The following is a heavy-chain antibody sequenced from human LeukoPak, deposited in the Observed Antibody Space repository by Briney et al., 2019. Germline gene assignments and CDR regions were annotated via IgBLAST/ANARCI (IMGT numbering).Heavy chain of an antibody. CDR1: GGSISNYY. Sequence: SEALSLTCTVSGGSISNYYWSWIRQPPGKGLEWIGYIYYSGSTNYNPSLKSRVTISVDTSKNQFSLKLSSVTAADTAVYYCARDLSQYCSSTSCYHWYFDLWGRGTLVTVSS. V-gene: IGHV4-59*01. CDR2: IYYSGST. J-gene: IGHJ2*01. D-gene: IGHD2-2*01. CDR3: ARDLSQYCSSTSCYHWYFDL.